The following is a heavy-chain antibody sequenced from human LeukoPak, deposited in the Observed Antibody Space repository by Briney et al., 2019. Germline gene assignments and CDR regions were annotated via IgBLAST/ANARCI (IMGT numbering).Heavy chain of an antibody. Sequence: GGSLRLSCAASGFTLSDYWMNWVRQVPGKGPVWVSHISPDGRNIAYADSVKGRFTISRDSAKNTLYLQMNSLRVEDTAVYYCVRDGGGTTPYDCWGQGTLVTVSS. CDR3: VRDGGGTTPYDC. CDR2: ISPDGRNI. D-gene: IGHD1-7*01. J-gene: IGHJ4*02. V-gene: IGHV3-74*01. CDR1: GFTLSDYW.